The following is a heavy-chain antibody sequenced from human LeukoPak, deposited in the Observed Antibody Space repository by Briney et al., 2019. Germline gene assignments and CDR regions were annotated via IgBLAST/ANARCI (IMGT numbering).Heavy chain of an antibody. D-gene: IGHD3-22*01. CDR2: IYTSGST. J-gene: IGHJ5*02. V-gene: IGHV4-4*07. Sequence: KPSETLSLICTASGGSISSYYWSWIRQPAGKGLEWIGRIYTSGSTNYNPSLKSRVTMSVDTSKNQFSLKLSSVTAADTAVYYCARESTYYYDSSGYSNWFDPWGQGTLVTVSS. CDR3: ARESTYYYDSSGYSNWFDP. CDR1: GGSISSYY.